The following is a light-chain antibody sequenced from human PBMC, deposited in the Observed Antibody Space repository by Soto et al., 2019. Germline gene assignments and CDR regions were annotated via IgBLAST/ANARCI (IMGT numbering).Light chain of an antibody. Sequence: QSVLTQPASVSGSPGQSITISCTGTSSDVGGYNYVSWYQQHPGKAPKLMIYEVSNRPSGVSNRFSGSKSRNTASLTISGLEAEDEAYYYCSSYTSSSTPYVFVTGTKLTVL. CDR1: SSDVGGYNY. CDR2: EVS. V-gene: IGLV2-14*01. CDR3: SSYTSSSTPYV. J-gene: IGLJ1*01.